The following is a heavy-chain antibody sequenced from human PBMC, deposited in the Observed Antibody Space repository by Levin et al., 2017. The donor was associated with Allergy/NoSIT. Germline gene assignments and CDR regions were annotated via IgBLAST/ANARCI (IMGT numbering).Heavy chain of an antibody. V-gene: IGHV3-33*01. CDR3: ARDKGYCSGGSCYPDDAFDI. J-gene: IGHJ3*02. CDR1: GITFSSYG. CDR2: IWYDGSEK. Sequence: PGGSLRLSCAASGITFSSYGMHWVRQAPGKGLEWVAVIWYDGSEKYYADSVKGRFTISRDNSKNTLYLQMNSLRDEDTAVYYCARDKGYCSGGSCYPDDAFDIWGQGTMVTVSS. D-gene: IGHD2-15*01.